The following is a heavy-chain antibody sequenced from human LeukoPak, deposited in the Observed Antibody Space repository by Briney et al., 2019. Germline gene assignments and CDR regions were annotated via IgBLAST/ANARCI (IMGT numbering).Heavy chain of an antibody. J-gene: IGHJ4*02. CDR3: ARDGVAGGFDY. CDR1: GGSISSYY. CDR2: IHYSGST. D-gene: IGHD6-19*01. V-gene: IGHV4-59*01. Sequence: SETLSLTCTVSGGSISSYYWNWIRQAPGKGLEWIGYIHYSGSTNHNSSLKSRVTISVDTSKNQYSLKLSSVTAADTAVYYCARDGVAGGFDYWGQGTLVTVSS.